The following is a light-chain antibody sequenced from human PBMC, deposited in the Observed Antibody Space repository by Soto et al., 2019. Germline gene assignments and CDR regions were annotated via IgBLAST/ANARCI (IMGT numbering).Light chain of an antibody. J-gene: IGLJ1*01. V-gene: IGLV3-21*04. CDR1: NIGSKS. Sequence: SYELTQPPSVSVAPGKTARITCGGNNIGSKSVHWYQQKPGQAPVLVIYYDSDRPSGIPERFSGSNSGNTATLTISRVEAGDEADYYCQVWDSSSDHPEGYVFGTGTKLTVL. CDR2: YDS. CDR3: QVWDSSSDHPEGYV.